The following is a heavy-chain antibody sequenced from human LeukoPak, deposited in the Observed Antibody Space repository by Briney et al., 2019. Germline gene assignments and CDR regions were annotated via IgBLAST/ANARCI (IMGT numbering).Heavy chain of an antibody. D-gene: IGHD3-10*01. CDR1: GGSISSSSYY. Sequence: SETLSLTCTVSGGSISSSSYYWGWIRQSPGKGLEWLGSVYYSGSTYYNPSLKSRVTISVDTSKNQFSLKLSSVTAADTAVYYCARRRISMVRGVIIPHFDFWGQGTLVTVSS. J-gene: IGHJ4*02. V-gene: IGHV4-39*01. CDR3: ARRRISMVRGVIIPHFDF. CDR2: VYYSGST.